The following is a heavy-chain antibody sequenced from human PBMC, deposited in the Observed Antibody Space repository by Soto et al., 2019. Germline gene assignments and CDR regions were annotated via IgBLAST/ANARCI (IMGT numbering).Heavy chain of an antibody. D-gene: IGHD6-19*01. J-gene: IGHJ3*01. V-gene: IGHV3-53*01. CDR3: AKSGGNGWFADAFDV. CDR2: IYSGGST. CDR1: GFIVSSYY. Sequence: ETLSLSCAGSGFIVSSYYMSWVRQAPGKGLEWISVIYSGGSTYYADSVKGRFTISRDNSENTLYLQLNSLRAEDTAVYYCAKSGGNGWFADAFDVWGQGTMVTVSS.